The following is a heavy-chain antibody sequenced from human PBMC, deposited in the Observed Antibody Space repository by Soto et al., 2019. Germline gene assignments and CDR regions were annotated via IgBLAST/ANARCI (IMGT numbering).Heavy chain of an antibody. D-gene: IGHD6-13*01. J-gene: IGHJ4*02. CDR1: GFTFSSYG. CDR3: AKDQYSSSWGADY. CDR2: ISYDGSNK. Sequence: QVQLVESGGGVVQPGRSLRLSCAASGFTFSSYGMHWVRQAPGKGLEWVAVISYDGSNKYYADSVKGRFTISRDNSKNTLYLQMNSLRAEDTAVYYCAKDQYSSSWGADYWGQGPLVTVSS. V-gene: IGHV3-30*18.